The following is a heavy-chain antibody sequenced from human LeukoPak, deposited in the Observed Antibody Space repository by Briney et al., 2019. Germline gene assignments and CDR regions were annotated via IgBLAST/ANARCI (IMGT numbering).Heavy chain of an antibody. CDR3: TTDWVRGAFYYYGMDV. Sequence: GGSLRLSCAASGFTFSNAWMSWVRRAPGKGLEWVGRIKSKTDGGATDYAAPVKGRFTISRDDSKNTLYLQMNSLKTEDTAVYYCTTDWVRGAFYYYGMDVWGKGTTVTVSS. CDR1: GFTFSNAW. CDR2: IKSKTDGGAT. D-gene: IGHD3-10*01. V-gene: IGHV3-15*01. J-gene: IGHJ6*04.